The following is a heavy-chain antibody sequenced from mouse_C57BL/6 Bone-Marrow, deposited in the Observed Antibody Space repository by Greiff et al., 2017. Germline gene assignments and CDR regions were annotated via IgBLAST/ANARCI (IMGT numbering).Heavy chain of an antibody. CDR1: GYTFTSYW. V-gene: IGHV1-72*01. Sequence: QVQLQQPGAELVKPGASVKLSCKASGYTFTSYWMHWVKQRPGRGLEWIGRIDPNSGGTKYNEKFKSKATLTVDKPSSTAYMQLSSLTSGDSAVYYCAREESRTYYSNYGAMDYWGQGTSVTVSS. CDR3: AREESRTYYSNYGAMDY. CDR2: IDPNSGGT. J-gene: IGHJ4*01. D-gene: IGHD2-5*01.